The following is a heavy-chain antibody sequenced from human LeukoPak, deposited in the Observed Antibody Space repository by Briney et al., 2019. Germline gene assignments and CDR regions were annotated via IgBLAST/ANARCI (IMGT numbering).Heavy chain of an antibody. CDR1: GFTFSSYG. CDR3: AIISGQVQGVRSDYFDY. Sequence: GRSLRLSCAASGFTFSSYGMHWVRQAPGKGLEWVAVIWYDGSNKYYADSVKGRFTISRDNSKNTLYLQMNSLRAEDTAVYYCAIISGQVQGVRSDYFDYWGQGTLVTVSS. J-gene: IGHJ4*02. D-gene: IGHD3-10*01. V-gene: IGHV3-33*01. CDR2: IWYDGSNK.